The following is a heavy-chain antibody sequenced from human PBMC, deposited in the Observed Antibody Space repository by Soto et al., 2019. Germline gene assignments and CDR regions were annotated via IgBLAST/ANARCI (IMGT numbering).Heavy chain of an antibody. CDR1: GYTFTGYY. CDR3: ARDYSGSYYYYGMDV. CDR2: INPNSGGT. J-gene: IGHJ6*02. V-gene: IGHV1-2*04. Sequence: ASVKVSSKASGYTFTGYYMHWVRQAPGQGLEWMGWINPNSGGTNYAQKFQGWVTMTRDTSISTAYMELSRLRSDDTAVYYCARDYSGSYYYYGMDVWGQGTTVTVSS. D-gene: IGHD1-26*01.